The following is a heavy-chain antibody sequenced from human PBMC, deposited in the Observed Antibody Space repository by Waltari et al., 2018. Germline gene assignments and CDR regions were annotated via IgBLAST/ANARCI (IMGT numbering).Heavy chain of an antibody. CDR1: GYPFTIYS. CDR3: ARGWSYYPFDY. CDR2: MNPNSGNT. Sequence: QVQLVQSGAEVKKPGASVQVSCQASGYPFTIYSIHCVRQATGQGLEWMGWMNPNSGNTGYAQKFQGRVTMTRNTSISTAYMELSSLRSEDTAVYYCARGWSYYPFDYWGQGTLVTVSS. V-gene: IGHV1-8*01. J-gene: IGHJ4*02. D-gene: IGHD1-26*01.